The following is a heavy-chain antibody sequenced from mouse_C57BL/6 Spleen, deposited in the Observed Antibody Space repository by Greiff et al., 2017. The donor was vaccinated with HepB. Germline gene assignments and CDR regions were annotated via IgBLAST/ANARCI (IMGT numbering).Heavy chain of an antibody. D-gene: IGHD2-1*01. CDR3: ARRDGNLFAD. CDR1: GYTFTSYW. CDR2: IDPSDSYT. Sequence: QVQLQQPGAELVRPGTSVKLSCKASGYTFTSYWMHWVKQRPGQGLEWIGVIDPSDSYTNYNQKFKGKATLTVDTSSSTAYMQLSSLTSEDSAVYYCARRDGNLFADWGQGTLVTVSA. J-gene: IGHJ3*01. V-gene: IGHV1-59*01.